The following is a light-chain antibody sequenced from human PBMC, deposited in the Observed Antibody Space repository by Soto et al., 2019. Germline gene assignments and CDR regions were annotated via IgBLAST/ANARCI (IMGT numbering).Light chain of an antibody. CDR1: SSDVGGYNY. J-gene: IGLJ1*01. CDR3: RSYAGSNNPYV. Sequence: QSVLTQPPSASGSPGQSVTISCTGTSSDVGGYNYVSWYQQHPGKAPKLMIYEVSKRPSGVPDRFSGSKSGNTASLTVSGLQAEDEADYYCRSYAGSNNPYVLGTGTKVTIL. V-gene: IGLV2-8*01. CDR2: EVS.